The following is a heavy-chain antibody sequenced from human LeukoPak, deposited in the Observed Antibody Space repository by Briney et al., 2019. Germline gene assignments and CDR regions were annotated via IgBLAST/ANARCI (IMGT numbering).Heavy chain of an antibody. J-gene: IGHJ6*02. Sequence: GGSLRLSCAASGFTFSSYAMSWVRQAPGKGLEWVSAISGSGGSTYYADSVKGRFTISRDNSKNTLYLQMNSLRAEDTAVYYCAKAPPSDYDYVWGSPTYGIDVWGQGTTVTVSS. V-gene: IGHV3-23*01. CDR3: AKAPPSDYDYVWGSPTYGIDV. CDR1: GFTFSSYA. CDR2: ISGSGGST. D-gene: IGHD3-16*01.